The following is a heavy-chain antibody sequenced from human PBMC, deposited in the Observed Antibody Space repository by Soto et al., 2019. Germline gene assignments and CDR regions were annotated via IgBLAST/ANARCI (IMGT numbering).Heavy chain of an antibody. Sequence: ASVKVSCKASCYTFTSYGISWVRQAPGQGLEWMGWISAYNGNTNYAQKLQGRITMTTDTYTSTAYMELRSLRSDDTAVYYCARDPSSGYDSAGPCGRGWTFDFWGRGTLVTVSS. J-gene: IGHJ4*02. CDR1: CYTFTSYG. CDR2: ISAYNGNT. CDR3: ARDPSSGYDSAGPCGRGWTFDF. V-gene: IGHV1-18*01. D-gene: IGHD5-12*01.